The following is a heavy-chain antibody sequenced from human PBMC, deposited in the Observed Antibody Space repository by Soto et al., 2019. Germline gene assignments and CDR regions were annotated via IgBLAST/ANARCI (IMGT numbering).Heavy chain of an antibody. CDR2: IIPIFGTV. CDR1: GGTFSSYA. D-gene: IGHD2-15*01. CDR3: ARDSHPPALSGDIMRWDV. Sequence: QVQLVQSGAEVKKPGSSVKVSCKASGGTFSSYAVSWVRQAPGQGLEWMGGIIPIFGTVIYAQQFQGRVTITADESTKTASMELRSLRFEDSAVYYCARDSHPPALSGDIMRWDVWGQGTTVTVSS. V-gene: IGHV1-69*01. J-gene: IGHJ6*02.